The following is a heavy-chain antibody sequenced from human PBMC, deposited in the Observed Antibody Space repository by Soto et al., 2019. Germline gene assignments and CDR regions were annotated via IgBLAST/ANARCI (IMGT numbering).Heavy chain of an antibody. CDR3: AKDPIVVVPAATGFDY. D-gene: IGHD2-2*01. V-gene: IGHV3-23*01. CDR1: GFTFSSYA. J-gene: IGHJ4*02. CDR2: ISGSGGST. Sequence: VGSLRLSCAASGFTFSSYAMSWVRQAPGKGLEWVSAISGSGGSTYYADSVKGRFTISRDNSKNTLYLQMNSLRAEDTAVYYCAKDPIVVVPAATGFDYWGQGTLVTVSS.